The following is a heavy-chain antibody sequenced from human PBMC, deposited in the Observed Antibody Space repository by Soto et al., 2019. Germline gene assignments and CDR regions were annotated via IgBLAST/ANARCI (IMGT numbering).Heavy chain of an antibody. J-gene: IGHJ4*02. CDR1: GDTFTSYG. Sequence: EASVKVSCKASGDTFTSYGFSWVRQAPGQGLEWMGWISVYSGNTNYAQNVQGRVTMTTDTSTSTAYMELRSLRSDDTAVYYCARDRSPYYYDSSGYPYYWGQGTLVTVYS. CDR2: ISVYSGNT. CDR3: ARDRSPYYYDSSGYPYY. D-gene: IGHD3-22*01. V-gene: IGHV1-18*01.